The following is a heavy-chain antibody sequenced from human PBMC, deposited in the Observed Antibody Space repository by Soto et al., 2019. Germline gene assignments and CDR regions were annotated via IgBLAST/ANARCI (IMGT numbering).Heavy chain of an antibody. D-gene: IGHD2-15*01. CDR2: ISYDGSNK. Sequence: WGSMRLSCSASGLTFSSYGVHWVRKAPGKGLEWVAVISYDGSNKYYADSVKGRFTISRDNSKNTLYLQVNSLRADDTAVYYCAKQGLPHLNWFDPWGQGTLVTVSS. CDR3: AKQGLPHLNWFDP. CDR1: GLTFSSYG. J-gene: IGHJ5*02. V-gene: IGHV3-30*18.